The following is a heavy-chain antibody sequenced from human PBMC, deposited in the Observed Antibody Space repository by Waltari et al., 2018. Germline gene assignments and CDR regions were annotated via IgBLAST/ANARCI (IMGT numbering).Heavy chain of an antibody. CDR2: IKARTDGGTT. J-gene: IGHJ4*02. CDR3: TTTYSPGVAAAGTDY. CDR1: GFTFNNAW. V-gene: IGHV3-15*07. D-gene: IGHD6-13*01. Sequence: EVQLVESGGGLVMPGGSLRLSCAASGFTFNNAWMNWLRQAPGKGLEWVGRIKARTDGGTTDYAAPVIGRFTISRDDSKNTLFLQMNSLKTDDTAVYYCTTTYSPGVAAAGTDYWGQGTLVTVSS.